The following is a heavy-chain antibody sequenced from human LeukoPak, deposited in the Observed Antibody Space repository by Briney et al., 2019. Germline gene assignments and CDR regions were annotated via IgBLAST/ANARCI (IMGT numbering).Heavy chain of an antibody. Sequence: GGSLRLSCAASGFTVSSNYMSWVRQAPGKGLEWVSSISSSSSYIYYADSVKGRFTISRDNAKDSLYLQMNSLRAEDTAVYYCARDHSSGYISLDCWGQGTLVTVSS. J-gene: IGHJ4*02. CDR1: GFTVSSNY. CDR3: ARDHSSGYISLDC. V-gene: IGHV3-21*01. CDR2: ISSSSSYI. D-gene: IGHD3-22*01.